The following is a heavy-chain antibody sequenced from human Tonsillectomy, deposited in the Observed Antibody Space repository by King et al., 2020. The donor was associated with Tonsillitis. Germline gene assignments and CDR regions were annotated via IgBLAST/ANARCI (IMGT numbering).Heavy chain of an antibody. J-gene: IGHJ1*01. CDR3: AKDAYQYYDFWSGYYKERFQH. CDR1: GFTFSTYG. D-gene: IGHD3-3*01. V-gene: IGHV3-30*18. CDR2: ISYEGSNT. Sequence: VQLVESGGGVVQPGRSLRLSCAASGFTFSTYGMHWVRQAPGKGLGWGAVISYEGSNTNYADSVKGRFTISRDNSKNTLYLQMNSLKAEDTAVYYCAKDAYQYYDFWSGYYKERFQHWGQGTLVTVSA.